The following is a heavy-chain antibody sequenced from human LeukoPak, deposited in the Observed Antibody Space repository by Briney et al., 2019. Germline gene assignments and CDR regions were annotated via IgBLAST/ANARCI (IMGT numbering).Heavy chain of an antibody. CDR1: GGSFSGYY. CDR3: ARGDDSGSYFPFDY. J-gene: IGHJ4*02. Sequence: SETLSLTCAVYGGSFSGYYWSWIRQPPGKGLEWIGEINHSGSTNYNPPLKSRVTISVDTSKNQFSLKLSSVTAADTAVYYCARGDDSGSYFPFDYWGQGTLVTVSS. V-gene: IGHV4-34*01. D-gene: IGHD3-10*01. CDR2: INHSGST.